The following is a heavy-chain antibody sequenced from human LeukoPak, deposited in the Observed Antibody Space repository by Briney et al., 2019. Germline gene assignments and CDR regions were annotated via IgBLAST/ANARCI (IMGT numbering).Heavy chain of an antibody. Sequence: PSETLSLTCAVYGGSFSGYYWSWIRQAPGKGLEWVSAISGSGGSTYYADSVKGRFTISRDNSKNTLYLQMNSLRAEDTAVYYCAKDLDCSSTSCYPDYWGQGTLVTVSS. J-gene: IGHJ4*02. CDR2: ISGSGGST. V-gene: IGHV3-23*01. D-gene: IGHD2-2*01. CDR1: GGSFSGYY. CDR3: AKDLDCSSTSCYPDY.